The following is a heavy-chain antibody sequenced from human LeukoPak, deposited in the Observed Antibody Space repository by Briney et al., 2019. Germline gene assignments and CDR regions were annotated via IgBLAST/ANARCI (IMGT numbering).Heavy chain of an antibody. CDR3: ARSLRLNWFDP. Sequence: SETLSLTCTVSGGSISSYYWSWIRQPPGKGLEWVGYIYTSGSTNSTPSIKSRVTISVDTTTNHFSLKLSSVTAADTAVYYCARSLRLNWFDPWGQGTLVTVSS. D-gene: IGHD3-16*01. J-gene: IGHJ5*02. V-gene: IGHV4-4*09. CDR2: IYTSGST. CDR1: GGSISSYY.